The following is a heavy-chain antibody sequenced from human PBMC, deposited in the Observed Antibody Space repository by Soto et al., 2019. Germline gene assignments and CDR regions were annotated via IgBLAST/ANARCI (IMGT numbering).Heavy chain of an antibody. CDR1: GGSISSYY. J-gene: IGHJ5*02. CDR3: ARARIPLSLNWFDP. Sequence: SETLSLTCTVSGGSISSYYWSWIRQPPGKGLEWIGYIYYSGSTNYNPPLKSRVTISVDTSKNQFSLKLSSVTAADTAVYYCARARIPLSLNWFDPWGQGTLVTVYS. D-gene: IGHD5-18*01. CDR2: IYYSGST. V-gene: IGHV4-59*01.